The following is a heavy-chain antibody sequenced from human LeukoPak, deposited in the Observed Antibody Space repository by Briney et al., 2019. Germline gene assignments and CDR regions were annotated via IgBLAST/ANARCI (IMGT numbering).Heavy chain of an antibody. CDR1: GYTFTDFS. Sequence: ASVKVSCKTSGYTFTDFSVHWVRQAPGQGLEWMGWISAYNGNTNYAQKLQGRVTMTTDTSISTAYMELSRLGSDDTAVYYCARDLGTGYCSGGSCYDDYWGQGTLVTVSS. J-gene: IGHJ4*02. V-gene: IGHV1-18*04. CDR3: ARDLGTGYCSGGSCYDDY. CDR2: ISAYNGNT. D-gene: IGHD2-15*01.